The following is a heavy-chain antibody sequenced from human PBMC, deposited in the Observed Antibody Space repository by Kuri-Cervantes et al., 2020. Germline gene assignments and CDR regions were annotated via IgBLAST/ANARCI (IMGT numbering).Heavy chain of an antibody. CDR1: GEPFTGYY. CDR2: VNHIGNI. D-gene: IGHD3-22*01. CDR3: ARGPYSYYYDSSGYEGWFDP. V-gene: IGHV4-34*01. Sequence: SETLSLTCTVYGEPFTGYYWTWIRQPPGKGLEWIGEVNHIGNIHYSPSLESRLTISIDTSKKEFSLKLSSVTAADTAVYYCARGPYSYYYDSSGYEGWFDPWGQGTLVTVSS. J-gene: IGHJ5*02.